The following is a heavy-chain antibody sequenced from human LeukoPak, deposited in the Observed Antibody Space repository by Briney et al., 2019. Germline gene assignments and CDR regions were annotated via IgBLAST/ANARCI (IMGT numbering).Heavy chain of an antibody. J-gene: IGHJ5*02. V-gene: IGHV1-2*02. CDR1: GYTFIDYY. D-gene: IGHD4-17*01. CDR3: SREDPTDATPLDL. Sequence: GASVKVSCKASGYTFIDYYMHWVRQAPGQGLEWMGWMNPKSGGRNYAQKFLGRVTMTADTSNTTVYMQLSSLTFDDTAVYYCSREDPTDATPLDLRGQGVLVTVSS. CDR2: MNPKSGGR.